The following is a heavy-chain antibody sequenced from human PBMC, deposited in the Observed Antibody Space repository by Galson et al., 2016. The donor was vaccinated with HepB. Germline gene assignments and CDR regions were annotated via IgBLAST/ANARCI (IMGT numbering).Heavy chain of an antibody. CDR2: INADGSTT. CDR1: AFTFSDYW. V-gene: IGHV3-74*01. CDR3: ARTVRGGSFDL. J-gene: IGHJ3*01. D-gene: IGHD4-17*01. Sequence: SLRLSCAASAFTFSDYWMTWVRQAPGKGPVWVSHINADGSTTNYADSVKGRLTTSTDNAKTTLYLQMHSLRAEDTAVYYCARTVRGGSFDLWGQGTMVTVSS.